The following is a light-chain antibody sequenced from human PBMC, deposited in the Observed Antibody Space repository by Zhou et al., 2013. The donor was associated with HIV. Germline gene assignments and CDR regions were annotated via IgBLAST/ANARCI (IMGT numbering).Light chain of an antibody. V-gene: IGKV3-11*01. J-gene: IGKJ4*01. Sequence: EIVLTQSPGTLSLSPGERATLSCRASQSVSSYYLAWYQQKPGQAPRLLIYGASNRTTAIPARFSGSGSGTDFTLTISSLEPEDFAVYYCQQRYNWITFGGGTKVEIK. CDR3: QQRYNWIT. CDR2: GAS. CDR1: QSVSSY.